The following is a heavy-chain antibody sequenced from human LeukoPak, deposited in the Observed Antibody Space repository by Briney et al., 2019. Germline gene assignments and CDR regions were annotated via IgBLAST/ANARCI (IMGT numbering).Heavy chain of an antibody. CDR3: ARGGLWPYDAFDI. Sequence: ASVKVSCKASGYTFTSYYMHWVRQAPGQGLEWMGIINPSGGSTNYAQKLQGRVTMTTDTSTSTAYMELRSLRSDDTAVYYCARGGLWPYDAFDIWGQGTMVTVSS. CDR2: INPSGGST. J-gene: IGHJ3*02. D-gene: IGHD2-15*01. V-gene: IGHV1-46*01. CDR1: GYTFTSYY.